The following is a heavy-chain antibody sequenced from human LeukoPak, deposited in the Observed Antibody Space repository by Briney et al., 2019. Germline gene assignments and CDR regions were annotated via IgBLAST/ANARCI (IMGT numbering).Heavy chain of an antibody. CDR1: GYTFTGYY. CDR2: INPSGGST. CDR3: ARQSVATTKFDY. Sequence: GASVKVSCKASGYTFTGYYMHWVRQAPGQGLEWMGIINPSGGSTSYAQKFQGRVTMTRDTSTSTVYMELSSLRSEDTAVYYCARQSVATTKFDYWGQGTLVTVSS. V-gene: IGHV1-46*01. J-gene: IGHJ4*02. D-gene: IGHD5-12*01.